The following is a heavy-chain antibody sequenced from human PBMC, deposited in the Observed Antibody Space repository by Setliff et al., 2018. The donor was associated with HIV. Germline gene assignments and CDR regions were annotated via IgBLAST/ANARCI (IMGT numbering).Heavy chain of an antibody. D-gene: IGHD3-3*01. CDR1: GGSISSSSYC. V-gene: IGHV4-39*01. Sequence: PSETLSLTCTVSGGSISSSSYCWGWIRQPPGKGLEWIGSIYYSGSTYYNPSLKTRVTISVDTSKNQFSLMLCSVTAADTAVYYCASLTTDRFLEWLFVYWGQGTLVTVSS. J-gene: IGHJ4*02. CDR3: ASLTTDRFLEWLFVY. CDR2: IYYSGST.